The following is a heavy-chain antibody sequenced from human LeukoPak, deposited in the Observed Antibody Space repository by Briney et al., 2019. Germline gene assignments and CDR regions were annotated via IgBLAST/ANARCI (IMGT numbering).Heavy chain of an antibody. CDR3: ARPMRRGLLRPHDAFDI. D-gene: IGHD1-26*01. CDR1: GYTFTSYG. V-gene: IGHV1-18*01. CDR2: ISAYNGNT. J-gene: IGHJ3*02. Sequence: ASVKVSCKASGYTFTSYGISWVRQAPGQGLEWMGWISAYNGNTNYARKLQGRVTMTTDTSTSTAYMELRSLRSDATAVYYSARPMRRGLLRPHDAFDIWGQGTMVTVSS.